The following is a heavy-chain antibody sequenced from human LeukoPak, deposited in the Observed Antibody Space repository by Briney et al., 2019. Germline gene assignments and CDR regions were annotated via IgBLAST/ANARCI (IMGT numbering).Heavy chain of an antibody. CDR3: VRDPFGY. D-gene: IGHD3-16*01. CDR2: ISSNGFST. J-gene: IGHJ4*02. Sequence: MHWXXXAXGKGLEYLSSISSNGFSTYYAKSVKGRFIISRDDSKNTLYLQMGSLRTEDMGVYYCVRDPFGYWGQGTLVTVSS. V-gene: IGHV3-64*01.